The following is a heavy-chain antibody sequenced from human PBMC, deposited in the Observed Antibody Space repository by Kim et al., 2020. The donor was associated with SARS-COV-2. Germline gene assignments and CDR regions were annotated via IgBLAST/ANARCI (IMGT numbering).Heavy chain of an antibody. CDR2: ISSDGRSI. CDR3: ARGGVSGSYSGVNYGLDV. D-gene: IGHD3-10*01. CDR1: GFTFSGYW. V-gene: IGHV3-74*01. J-gene: IGHJ6*02. Sequence: GWSLRLSCAASGFTFSGYWMHWVRQAPGKGPVWVSRISSDGRSINYADFVKGRFTIFRDNAKNTLYVQMNSLRVEDTAVYYCARGGVSGSYSGVNYGLDVWGQGTTVTVSS.